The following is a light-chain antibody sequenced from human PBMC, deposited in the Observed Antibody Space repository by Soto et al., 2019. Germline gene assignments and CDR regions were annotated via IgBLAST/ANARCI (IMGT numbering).Light chain of an antibody. CDR1: SSDVGNYNY. J-gene: IGLJ2*01. Sequence: QSALTQPASVSGSPGQSITISCTGTSSDVGNYNYVSWYQQHPGQAPKLIIYDVFNRPSEVSSRFSGSKSGNTASLIISGLQPGDEADYYCGSYTTSSTLVFGGGTKVTVL. CDR2: DVF. V-gene: IGLV2-14*03. CDR3: GSYTTSSTLV.